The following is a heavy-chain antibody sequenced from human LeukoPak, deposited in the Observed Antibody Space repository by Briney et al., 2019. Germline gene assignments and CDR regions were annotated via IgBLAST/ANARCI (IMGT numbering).Heavy chain of an antibody. CDR1: GFTFSSYW. Sequence: PGGSLRLSCAASGFTFSSYWMHWVRQAPGKGLVWVSRINSDGSSTSYADSVKGRFTISRDNAKNTLYLQMNSLKTEDTAVYYCTRSGYYYDSSGVIWGQGTLVTVSS. D-gene: IGHD3-22*01. V-gene: IGHV3-74*01. CDR2: INSDGSST. CDR3: TRSGYYYDSSGVI. J-gene: IGHJ4*02.